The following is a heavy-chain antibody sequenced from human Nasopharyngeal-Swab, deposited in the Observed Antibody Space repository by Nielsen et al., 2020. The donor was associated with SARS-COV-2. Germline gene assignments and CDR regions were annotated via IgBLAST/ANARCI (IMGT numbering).Heavy chain of an antibody. V-gene: IGHV4-34*01. CDR3: ASHPGYCSSTSCYAPSYGMDV. CDR2: INHSGST. CDR1: GGSFSGYY. J-gene: IGHJ6*02. Sequence: SETLSLTCAVYGGSFSGYYWSWIRQPPGKGLEWIGEINHSGSTNYNTSLKSRVTISVDTSKNQFSLKLSSVTAADTAVYYCASHPGYCSSTSCYAPSYGMDVWAKGPRSPSP. D-gene: IGHD2-2*01.